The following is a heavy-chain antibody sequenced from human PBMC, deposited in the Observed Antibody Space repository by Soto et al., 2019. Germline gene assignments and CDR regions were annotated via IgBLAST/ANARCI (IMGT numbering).Heavy chain of an antibody. J-gene: IGHJ3*02. Sequence: LRLSCAASGFTFSSYWMSWVRQAPGKGLEWVANIKQDGSEKYYVDSVKGRFTISRDNAKNSLYLQMNSLRAEDTAVYYCARVGGGYQLLHAFDIWGQGTMVTVSS. CDR1: GFTFSSYW. D-gene: IGHD2-2*01. CDR3: ARVGGGYQLLHAFDI. CDR2: IKQDGSEK. V-gene: IGHV3-7*01.